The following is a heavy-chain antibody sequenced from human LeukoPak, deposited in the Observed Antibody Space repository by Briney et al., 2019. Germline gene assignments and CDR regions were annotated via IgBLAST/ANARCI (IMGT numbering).Heavy chain of an antibody. CDR1: GGSISSYY. Sequence: PSETLSLTCTVSGGSISSYYWSWIRQPPGKGLEWIGYIYYSGSTNFNPPLKSRVTISVDTSKNQFSLKLSSVTAADTAVYYCARAQSIAVAGTGCWFDPWGQGTLVTVSS. CDR2: IYYSGST. D-gene: IGHD6-19*01. CDR3: ARAQSIAVAGTGCWFDP. V-gene: IGHV4-59*01. J-gene: IGHJ5*02.